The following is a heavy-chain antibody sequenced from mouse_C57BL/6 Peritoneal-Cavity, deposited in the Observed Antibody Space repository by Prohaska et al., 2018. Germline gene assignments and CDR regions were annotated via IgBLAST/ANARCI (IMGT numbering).Heavy chain of an antibody. CDR2: ISYDGIN. V-gene: IGHV3-6*01. CDR3: ASLYDGYSLDY. J-gene: IGHJ2*01. D-gene: IGHD2-3*01. CDR1: GYSITSGYY. Sequence: DVQLQESGPGLVKPSQSLSLTCSVTGYSITSGYYWNWIRQFPGNKLEWMGYISYDGINNYNPSLKNRISITRDTSKNQFFLKLNSMTTEDTATYYCASLYDGYSLDYWGQGTTLTVSS.